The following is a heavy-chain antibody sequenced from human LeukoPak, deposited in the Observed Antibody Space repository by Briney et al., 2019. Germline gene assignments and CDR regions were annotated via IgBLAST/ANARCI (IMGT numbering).Heavy chain of an antibody. CDR1: GYTFTGYY. V-gene: IGHV1-2*06. CDR2: INPNSGGT. D-gene: IGHD6-13*01. J-gene: IGHJ4*02. CDR3: ARGTLAGTGY. Sequence: ASVKVSCKASGYTFTGYYMHWVRQAPGQGLERMGRINPNSGGTNYAQKFQGRVTMTRDTSTSTVYMGLSSVRSEDTAVYYCARGTLAGTGYWGQGTLVTVSS.